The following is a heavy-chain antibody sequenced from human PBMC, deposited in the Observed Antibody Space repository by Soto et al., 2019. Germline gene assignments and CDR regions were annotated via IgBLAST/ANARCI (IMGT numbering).Heavy chain of an antibody. V-gene: IGHV1-18*01. D-gene: IGHD6-13*01. CDR2: ISAYNGNT. CDR3: ARDLSIAAAGTDAFDI. CDR1: GYTFTSYG. Sequence: ASVKVSCKASGYTFTSYGISWVRQAPGRGLEWMGWISAYNGNTNYAQKLQGRVTMTTDTSTSTAYMELRSLRSDDTAVYYCARDLSIAAAGTDAFDIWGQGTMVTVSS. J-gene: IGHJ3*02.